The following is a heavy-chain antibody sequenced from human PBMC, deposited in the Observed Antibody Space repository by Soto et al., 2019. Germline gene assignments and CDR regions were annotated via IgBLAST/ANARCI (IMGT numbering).Heavy chain of an antibody. CDR1: GGSVMNYY. J-gene: IGHJ5*02. D-gene: IGHD2-8*01. CDR3: ARETWHTHARHYRLEP. Sequence: ASETLSLTCIVSGGSVMNYYLTWLRQTPEKGLEWIGDISHTGKTNYNPSLESRVTMAMDLSGNQFSLKLRSVTAADSALYFCARETWHTHARHYRLEPWGLGTLVTVSS. V-gene: IGHV4-59*02. CDR2: ISHTGKT.